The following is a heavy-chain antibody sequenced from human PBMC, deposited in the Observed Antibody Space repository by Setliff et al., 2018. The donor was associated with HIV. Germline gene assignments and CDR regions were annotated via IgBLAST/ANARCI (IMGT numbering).Heavy chain of an antibody. Sequence: SVKVSCKASGGTFNRHAISWLRQTPGQGLEWMGGTNPILGSANYAQKFQGRVTITTDESTSTAYMELSSLRSDDTAVYFCARDLAESAFIMIRGAGWFDPWGQGTLVTVSS. J-gene: IGHJ5*02. V-gene: IGHV1-69*05. CDR1: GGTFNRHA. D-gene: IGHD3-10*01. CDR3: ARDLAESAFIMIRGAGWFDP. CDR2: TNPILGSA.